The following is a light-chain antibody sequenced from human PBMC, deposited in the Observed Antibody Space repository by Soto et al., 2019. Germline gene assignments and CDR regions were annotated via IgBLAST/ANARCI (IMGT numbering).Light chain of an antibody. Sequence: QSVLTQPPSLSGTPGQRVTISCSGSSSNIAGNTVHWYQHLPGTAPKLLIYINDQRPSGGPGRFSASTSGTSASLAISGLQSDDEADYYWATWDDDLNAAVFGGGTQLTVL. J-gene: IGLJ7*01. V-gene: IGLV1-44*01. CDR1: SSNIAGNT. CDR3: ATWDDDLNAAV. CDR2: IND.